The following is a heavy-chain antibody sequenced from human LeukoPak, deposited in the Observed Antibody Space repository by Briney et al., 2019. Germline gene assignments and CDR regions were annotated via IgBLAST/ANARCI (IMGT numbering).Heavy chain of an antibody. CDR2: ISISSSYI. V-gene: IGHV3-21*01. J-gene: IGHJ5*02. Sequence: GGSLRLSCAASGFTFSSYEMNWVRQAPGKGLEWVSSISISSSYIYYADSVKSRFTLSRDNAKNSLYLQMNSLRAEDTAVYYCASSGGIVVPSSRNWFAPWGQGTLVTVSS. CDR1: GFTFSSYE. CDR3: ASSGGIVVPSSRNWFAP. D-gene: IGHD3-22*01.